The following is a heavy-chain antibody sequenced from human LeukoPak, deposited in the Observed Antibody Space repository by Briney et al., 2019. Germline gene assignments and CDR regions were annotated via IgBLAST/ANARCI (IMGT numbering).Heavy chain of an antibody. CDR2: IYYSGST. V-gene: IGHV4-59*11. D-gene: IGHD3-22*01. Sequence: SETLSLTCTVSGGSISSHYWSWIRQPPGKGLEWIGYIYYSGSTNYNPSLKSRVTISVDTSKNQFSLKLSSVTAADTAVYYCARERYYYDSSGYSLSYYYYGMDVWGQGTTVTVSS. CDR1: GGSISSHY. J-gene: IGHJ6*02. CDR3: ARERYYYDSSGYSLSYYYYGMDV.